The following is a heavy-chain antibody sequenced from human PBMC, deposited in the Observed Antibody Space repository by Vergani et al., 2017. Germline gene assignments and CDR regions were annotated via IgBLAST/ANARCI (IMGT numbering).Heavy chain of an antibody. CDR2: IYYTGTT. CDR1: GVSIGSNSYY. J-gene: IGHJ1*01. CDR3: TRHGRSGWAGYFQH. D-gene: IGHD6-19*01. Sequence: QLQLQESGPGLVKPSETLSLTCTVSGVSIGSNSYYWGWIRQPPGKWLEWIGTIYYTGTTYYNEAHKSRLTISVDTSKNQFSLNLTSVTAADTAVYYCTRHGRSGWAGYFQHWDQGTLVTASS. V-gene: IGHV4-39*01.